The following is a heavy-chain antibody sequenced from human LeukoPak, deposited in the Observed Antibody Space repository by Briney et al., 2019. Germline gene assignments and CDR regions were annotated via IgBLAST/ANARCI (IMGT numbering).Heavy chain of an antibody. CDR3: ATVGYCSGGSCYEVAFDI. V-gene: IGHV4-34*01. CDR1: GGSFSGNF. CDR2: INHSGST. J-gene: IGHJ3*02. Sequence: PSETLSLTCAVYGGSFSGNFWTWIRQPPGKGLEWIGEINHSGSTNYNPSLMGRVTISVDTSKNQFSLKVRSVTAADTAVYYCATVGYCSGGSCYEVAFDIWGQGTMVTVSS. D-gene: IGHD2-15*01.